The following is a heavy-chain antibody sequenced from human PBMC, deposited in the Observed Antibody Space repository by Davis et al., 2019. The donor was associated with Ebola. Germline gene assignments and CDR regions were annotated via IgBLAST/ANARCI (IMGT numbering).Heavy chain of an antibody. J-gene: IGHJ4*02. CDR1: GFTVRSTY. CDR2: IYSGGTTRYA. CDR3: AKLDEDCSSSYCYGTFDY. V-gene: IGHV3-53*01. Sequence: GESLKISCAASGFTVRSTYMSWVRQAPGKGLEWVSVIYSGGTTRYADYADSVKGRFTISRDNYKNTLSLQMNSLRVEDTALYYCAKLDEDCSSSYCYGTFDYWGQGILVTVSS. D-gene: IGHD2-2*01.